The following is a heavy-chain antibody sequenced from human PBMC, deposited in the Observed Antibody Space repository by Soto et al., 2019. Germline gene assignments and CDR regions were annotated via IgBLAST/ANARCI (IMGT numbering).Heavy chain of an antibody. J-gene: IGHJ5*02. CDR1: GGSISSGGYY. Sequence: PSETLSLTCTVSGGSISSGGYYWSWIRQHPGKGLEWIGYIYYSGSTYYNPPLKSRVTISVDTSRNQFSLKLSSVTAADTAVYYCARGIRRGRVGNWFNPWGQGTLVTVSS. D-gene: IGHD3-10*01. V-gene: IGHV4-31*03. CDR2: IYYSGST. CDR3: ARGIRRGRVGNWFNP.